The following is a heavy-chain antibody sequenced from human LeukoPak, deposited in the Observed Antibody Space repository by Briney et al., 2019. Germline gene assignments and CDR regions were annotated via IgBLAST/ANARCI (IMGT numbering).Heavy chain of an antibody. D-gene: IGHD4-17*01. J-gene: IGHJ5*02. V-gene: IGHV4-59*01. CDR2: IYYSGST. CDR3: ASGGDYGDPGSFDP. Sequence: SETLSLTCTVSGGSISSYYWSWIRQPPGKGLEWIGYIYYSGSTNYNPSLKSRVTISVDTSKNQFSLKLSFVTAADTAVYYCASGGDYGDPGSFDPWGQGTLVTVSS. CDR1: GGSISSYY.